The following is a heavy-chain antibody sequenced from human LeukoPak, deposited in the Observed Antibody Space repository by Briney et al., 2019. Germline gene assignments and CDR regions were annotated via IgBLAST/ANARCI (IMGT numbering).Heavy chain of an antibody. D-gene: IGHD2-8*01. CDR3: AAGPHCTNGVCYGAFDI. CDR1: GGTFSSYA. V-gene: IGHV1-69*01. CDR2: IIPIFGTA. Sequence: SVKVSCKASGGTFSSYAISWVRQAPGQGLEWMGGIIPIFGTANYAQKFQGRVTITADESTSTACMELSSLRSEDTAVYYCAAGPHCTNGVCYGAFDIWGQGTMVTVSS. J-gene: IGHJ3*02.